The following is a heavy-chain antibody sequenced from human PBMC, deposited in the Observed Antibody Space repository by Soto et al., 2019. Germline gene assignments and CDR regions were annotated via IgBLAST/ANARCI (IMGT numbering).Heavy chain of an antibody. CDR3: AGDYYDSSDYTTNWFDP. CDR1: GGSISNSRYY. V-gene: IGHV4-39*01. D-gene: IGHD3-22*01. J-gene: IGHJ5*02. Sequence: PSETLSLTCTVSGGSISNSRYYWAWIRQPPGKGLEWIGSIYHTGNTYYNTSLRSRVTISVDTSKNQFSLKLTSVTAADTAVYYCAGDYYDSSDYTTNWFDPWGQGTLVTVSS. CDR2: IYHTGNT.